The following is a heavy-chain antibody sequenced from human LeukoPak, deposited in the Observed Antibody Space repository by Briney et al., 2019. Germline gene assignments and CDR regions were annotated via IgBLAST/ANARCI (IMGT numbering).Heavy chain of an antibody. V-gene: IGHV7-4-1*02. CDR1: GCTFTSYA. Sequence: ASVKVSCKASGCTFTSYAMNWVRQAPGQGLEWMGWINTNTGNPTYAQGFTGRFVFSLDTSVSTAYLQISSLKAEDTAVYYCARGSEYCSSTSCHTFDYWGQGTLVTVSS. CDR2: INTNTGNP. J-gene: IGHJ4*02. D-gene: IGHD2-2*01. CDR3: ARGSEYCSSTSCHTFDY.